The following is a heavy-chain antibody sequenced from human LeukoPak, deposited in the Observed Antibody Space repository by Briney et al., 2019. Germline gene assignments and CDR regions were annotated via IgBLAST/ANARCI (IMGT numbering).Heavy chain of an antibody. V-gene: IGHV4-30-2*05. CDR1: GGSISSGGYS. D-gene: IGHD2-2*02. J-gene: IGHJ5*02. CDR2: IYYSGST. Sequence: SQTLSLTCAVSGGSISSGGYSLSWIRQPPGKGLEWIVYIYYSGSTYYNPSLKSRVTISVDTSKNQFSLKLSSVTAADTAVYYCARECSSTSCYIRWFDPWGQGTLVTVSS. CDR3: ARECSSTSCYIRWFDP.